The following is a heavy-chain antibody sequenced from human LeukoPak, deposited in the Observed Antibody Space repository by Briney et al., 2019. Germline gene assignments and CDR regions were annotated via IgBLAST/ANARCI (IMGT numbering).Heavy chain of an antibody. CDR2: ISGSGSNT. CDR1: GFTFTNYA. Sequence: GGSLRLSCAASGFTFTNYAMSWVRQAPGKGLEWVSTISGSGSNTYYGDSAKGRFTISRDNSKNTLSLQMNGLRAEDTAVYYCAKSKTTSWSDFDYWGQGTLVTVSS. V-gene: IGHV3-23*01. CDR3: AKSKTTSWSDFDY. J-gene: IGHJ4*02. D-gene: IGHD2-2*01.